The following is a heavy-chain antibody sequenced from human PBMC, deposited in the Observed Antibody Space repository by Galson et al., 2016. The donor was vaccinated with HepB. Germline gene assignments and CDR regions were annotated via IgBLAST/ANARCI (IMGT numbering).Heavy chain of an antibody. V-gene: IGHV3-33*01. Sequence: SLRLSCAASEFTFSTYGMHWVRQAPGKGLEWVALIWHDGSNKYYADSGKGRFTISRDNPKNTLYLQMNSLRAEDAAVYFCAREDPGIVVAALDYWGQGTLGTVSS. CDR3: AREDPGIVVAALDY. CDR1: EFTFSTYG. J-gene: IGHJ4*02. CDR2: IWHDGSNK. D-gene: IGHD6-19*01.